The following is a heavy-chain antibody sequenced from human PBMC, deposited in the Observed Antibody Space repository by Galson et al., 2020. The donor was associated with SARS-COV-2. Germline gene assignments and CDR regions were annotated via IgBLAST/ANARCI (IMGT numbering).Heavy chain of an antibody. J-gene: IGHJ2*01. CDR1: GGSISSGGYS. CDR3: ASSSGYYFGWYFDL. V-gene: IGHV4-30-2*01. Sequence: SETLSLTCAVSGGSISSGGYSWSWIRQPPGKGLEWIGYIYHSGSTYYNPSLKSRVTISVDRSKNQFSLKLSSVTAADTAVYYCASSSGYYFGWYFDLWGRGTLVTVSS. D-gene: IGHD3-22*01. CDR2: IYHSGST.